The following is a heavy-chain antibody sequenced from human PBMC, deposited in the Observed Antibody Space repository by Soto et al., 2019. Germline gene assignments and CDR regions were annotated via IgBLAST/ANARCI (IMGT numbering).Heavy chain of an antibody. CDR2: ISAYNGNT. D-gene: IGHD3-3*01. CDR1: GYTFTKYG. J-gene: IGHJ6*02. V-gene: IGHV1-18*01. CDR3: AIDTMIFGAVTCGASGLDV. Sequence: QVQLVQSGAEVKKPGASVKVSCKASGYTFTKYGFTWVRQAPGQGLEWMGWISAYNGNTKYAQKVQGRVTMTTDTSTRTAYMELSSLRSADTAVYYCAIDTMIFGAVTCGASGLDVWGQGTTVTVSS.